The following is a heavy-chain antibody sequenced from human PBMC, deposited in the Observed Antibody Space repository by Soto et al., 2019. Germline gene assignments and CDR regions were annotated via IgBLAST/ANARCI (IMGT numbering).Heavy chain of an antibody. CDR3: ARGSGPNDAFDI. D-gene: IGHD2-15*01. V-gene: IGHV4-61*01. J-gene: IGHJ3*02. CDR2: IYYSGST. CDR1: GGSVSSGSYY. Sequence: QVQLQESGPGLVKPSETLSLTCTVSGGSVSSGSYYWSWIRQPPGKGLEWIGYIYYSGSTNYNPSLKSGVTISVDTSKIQFSLKLSSVTAADTAVYYCARGSGPNDAFDIWGQGTMVTVSS.